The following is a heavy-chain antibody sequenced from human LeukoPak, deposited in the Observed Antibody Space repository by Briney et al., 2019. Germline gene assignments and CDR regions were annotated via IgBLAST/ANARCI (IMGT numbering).Heavy chain of an antibody. Sequence: GGSLRLSCAASGFTFSSQNMNWARQAPGKGLEWVAYISTSGDSTKYADSVEGRFTISRDNAENSLYLLMNSLRVEDTAVYYCVKKGWVDYWGQGILVTVSS. CDR3: VKKGWVDY. V-gene: IGHV3-21*06. D-gene: IGHD6-19*01. CDR1: GFTFSSQN. CDR2: ISTSGDST. J-gene: IGHJ4*02.